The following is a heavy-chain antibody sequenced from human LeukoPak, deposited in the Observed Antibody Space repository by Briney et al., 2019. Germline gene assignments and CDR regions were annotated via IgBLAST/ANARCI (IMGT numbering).Heavy chain of an antibody. CDR3: AKIPKGGDGLTSADQIYFDI. Sequence: SETLSLTCTVSGGSISSYYRSWIRQPPGKGLEWIGYLYYNGNTNNNPSLKSRVTMSVDTSNNQFSLRLSSVTAADTAVYYCAKIPKGGDGLTSADQIYFDIWGRGTLVIVSS. V-gene: IGHV4-59*08. J-gene: IGHJ2*01. D-gene: IGHD2-21*01. CDR1: GGSISSYY. CDR2: LYYNGNT.